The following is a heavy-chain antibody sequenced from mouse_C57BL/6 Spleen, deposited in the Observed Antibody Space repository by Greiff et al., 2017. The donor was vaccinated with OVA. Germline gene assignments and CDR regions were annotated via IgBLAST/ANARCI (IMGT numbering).Heavy chain of an antibody. CDR3: AIYYYGSSHWYFDV. J-gene: IGHJ1*03. Sequence: VQLKESGPELVKPGASVKISCKASGYSLTGYYMNWVKQSPEKSLEWIGEINPSTGGTTYNQKFKAKATLTVDKSSSTAYMQLKSLTSEDSAVYYCAIYYYGSSHWYFDVWGTGTTVTVSS. CDR1: GYSLTGYY. V-gene: IGHV1-42*01. D-gene: IGHD1-1*01. CDR2: INPSTGGT.